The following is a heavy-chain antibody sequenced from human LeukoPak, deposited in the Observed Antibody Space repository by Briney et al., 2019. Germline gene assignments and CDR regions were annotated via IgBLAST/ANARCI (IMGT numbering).Heavy chain of an antibody. V-gene: IGHV1-69*04. CDR1: GGTFSSYA. J-gene: IGHJ3*02. D-gene: IGHD1-26*01. CDR3: ARVYRGATIQDDAFDI. Sequence: SVKVSCKASGGTFSSYAISWVRQAPGXXXXXMXRIIPILGIANYAQKFQGRVTITADKSTSTAYMELSSLRSEDTAVYYCARVYRGATIQDDAFDIWGQGTMVTVPS. CDR2: IIPILGIA.